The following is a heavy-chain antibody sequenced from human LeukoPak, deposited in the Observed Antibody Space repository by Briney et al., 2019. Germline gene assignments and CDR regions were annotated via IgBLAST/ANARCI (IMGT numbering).Heavy chain of an antibody. V-gene: IGHV3-23*01. J-gene: IGHJ4*02. CDR2: ISSSGGGT. CDR3: AKRRSSASPDFDY. CDR1: GFTFSSYA. D-gene: IGHD3-22*01. Sequence: GGSLRLSCTASGFTFSSYAMSWVRQAPGKGLEWVSSISSSGGGTYYADSVKGRFTISRDNSKTTLYLQMNNLRADDTAVYYCAKRRSSASPDFDYWGQGTLVTVSS.